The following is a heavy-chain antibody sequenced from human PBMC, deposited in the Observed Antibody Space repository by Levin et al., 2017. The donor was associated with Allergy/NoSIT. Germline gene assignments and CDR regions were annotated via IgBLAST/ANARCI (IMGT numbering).Heavy chain of an antibody. CDR2: IYYSGST. V-gene: IGHV4-59*08. CDR3: ARSYYDSSGYYYGIDY. J-gene: IGHJ4*02. Sequence: SETLSLTCTVSGGSISSYYWSWIRQPPGKGLEWIGYIYYSGSTNYNPSLKSRVTISVDTSKNQFSLKLSSVTAADTAVYYCARSYYDSSGYYYGIDYWGQGTLVTVSS. D-gene: IGHD3-22*01. CDR1: GGSISSYY.